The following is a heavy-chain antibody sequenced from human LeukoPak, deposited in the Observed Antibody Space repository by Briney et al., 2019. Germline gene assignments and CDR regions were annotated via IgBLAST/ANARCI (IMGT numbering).Heavy chain of an antibody. Sequence: SETLSLTCAVYGGSFSGYYWSWIRQPPGKGLEWIGEINHSGSTNYNPSLKSRVTISVDTSKNQFSLKLSSVTAADTAVYYCAGARDSSGWYSLAFDYWGQGTLVTVSS. CDR1: GGSFSGYY. CDR2: INHSGST. J-gene: IGHJ4*02. CDR3: AGARDSSGWYSLAFDY. D-gene: IGHD6-19*01. V-gene: IGHV4-34*01.